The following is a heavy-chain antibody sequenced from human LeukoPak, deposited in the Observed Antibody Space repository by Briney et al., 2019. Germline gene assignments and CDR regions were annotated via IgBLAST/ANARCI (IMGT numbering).Heavy chain of an antibody. CDR2: ISYDGGNK. J-gene: IGHJ6*02. CDR1: GFTFSSYA. CDR3: AGVGYSYGDYYYYGMDV. V-gene: IGHV3-30*04. Sequence: GRSLRLSCVASGFTFSSYAIQWVRQAPGKGLEWVAVISYDGGNKYYADSVKGRFTISRDNSKNTLFLQMNSLRTEDTAVYYCAGVGYSYGDYYYYGMDVWGQGTTVTVSS. D-gene: IGHD5-18*01.